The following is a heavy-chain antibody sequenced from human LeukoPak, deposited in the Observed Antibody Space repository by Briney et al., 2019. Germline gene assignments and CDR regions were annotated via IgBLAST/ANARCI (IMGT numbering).Heavy chain of an antibody. CDR1: GFTVSSNY. D-gene: IGHD4-23*01. V-gene: IGHV3-53*01. J-gene: IGHJ4*02. Sequence: GGSLRLSCAASGFTVSSNYMSWVRQAPGRGLEWVSVIYSGGSTYYADSVKGRFTISRDNSKNTLYLQMNSLRAEDTAVYYCARDSSDYGGKGVDYWGQGTLVTVSS. CDR2: IYSGGST. CDR3: ARDSSDYGGKGVDY.